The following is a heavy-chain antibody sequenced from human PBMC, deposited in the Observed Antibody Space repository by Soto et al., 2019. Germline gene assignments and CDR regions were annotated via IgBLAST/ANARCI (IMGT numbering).Heavy chain of an antibody. CDR3: ARDFLTRISWGSTNAQYSQYCMEV. CDR1: GYTFISYA. V-gene: IGHV1-18*01. Sequence: ASVKVSCKASGYTFISYALSWVRQAPGQGPEWIGRVSPYNGDTKYAQKFQGRVTITADTSTNTSYMDLRSLKSDDTAVYFCARDFLTRISWGSTNAQYSQYCMEVWVQGTTVTVCS. CDR2: VSPYNGDT. J-gene: IGHJ6*02. D-gene: IGHD3-9*01.